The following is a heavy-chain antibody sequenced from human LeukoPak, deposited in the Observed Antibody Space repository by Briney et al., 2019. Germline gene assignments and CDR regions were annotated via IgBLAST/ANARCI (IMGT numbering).Heavy chain of an antibody. CDR3: ARGGFRGYSYGYSDY. CDR1: RFTFSSYE. V-gene: IGHV3-48*03. J-gene: IGHJ4*02. CDR2: ISSSGSTI. Sequence: GGSLRLSCAASRFTFSSYEMNWVRQAPGKGLEWVSYISSSGSTIYYADSVKGRFTISRDNAKNSLYLQMNSLRAEDTAVYYCARGGFRGYSYGYSDYWGQGTLVTVSS. D-gene: IGHD5-18*01.